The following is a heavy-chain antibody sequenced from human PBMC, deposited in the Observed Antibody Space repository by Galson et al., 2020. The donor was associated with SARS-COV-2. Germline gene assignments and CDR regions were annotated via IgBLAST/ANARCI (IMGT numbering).Heavy chain of an antibody. Sequence: GGSLRLSCTASGFTFGDYAMSWFRQAPGKGLEWVGFIRSKAYGGTTEYAASVKGRFTISRDDSKSIAYLQMNSLKTEDTAVYYCTRASPWIQLWFLYGRTSYYFDYWGQGTLVTVSS. CDR1: GFTFGDYA. CDR3: TRASPWIQLWFLYGRTSYYFDY. V-gene: IGHV3-49*03. CDR2: IRSKAYGGTT. D-gene: IGHD5-18*01. J-gene: IGHJ4*02.